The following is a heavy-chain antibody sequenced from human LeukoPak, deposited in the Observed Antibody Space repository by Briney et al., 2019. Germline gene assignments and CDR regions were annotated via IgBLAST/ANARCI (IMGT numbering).Heavy chain of an antibody. V-gene: IGHV3-11*01. Sequence: PGGSLRLSCAASGFTFSDEYMNWIRQAPGKGLEWVSYISESGNIIYYADSVKGRFTISRDNARNSLYLQMNSLRAEDTAVYYCARDPFMTTGWGIDYWGQGTLVTVSS. CDR1: GFTFSDEY. D-gene: IGHD4-17*01. CDR2: ISESGNII. CDR3: ARDPFMTTGWGIDY. J-gene: IGHJ4*02.